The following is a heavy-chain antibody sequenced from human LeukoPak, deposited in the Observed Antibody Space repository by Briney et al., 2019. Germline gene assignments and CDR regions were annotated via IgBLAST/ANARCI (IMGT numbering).Heavy chain of an antibody. V-gene: IGHV7-4-1*02. J-gene: IGHJ3*02. CDR3: AREKWIQLWLLRDAFDI. CDR2: INTNTGNP. CDR1: GYTFTSYA. Sequence: GASVKVSCKASGYTFTSYAMNWVRQAPGQGLEWMGWINTNTGNPTYAQGFTGRFVFSLDTSVSTAYLQISSLKAEDTAVYYCAREKWIQLWLLRDAFDIWGQGTMVTVSS. D-gene: IGHD5-18*01.